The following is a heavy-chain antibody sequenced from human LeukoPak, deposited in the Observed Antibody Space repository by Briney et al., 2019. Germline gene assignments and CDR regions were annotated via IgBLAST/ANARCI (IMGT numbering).Heavy chain of an antibody. CDR3: ARDRGGSYSAIDY. D-gene: IGHD1-26*01. Sequence: QSGGSLRLSCAASGVTFSSYSMNWIRQAPGKGLEWVSCIISSSSTIYYADSVKGRFTISRDNAKNSLYLQMNRLRAEDTAVYYCARDRGGSYSAIDYWGQGTLVTVSS. CDR1: GVTFSSYS. CDR2: IISSSSTI. V-gene: IGHV3-48*04. J-gene: IGHJ4*02.